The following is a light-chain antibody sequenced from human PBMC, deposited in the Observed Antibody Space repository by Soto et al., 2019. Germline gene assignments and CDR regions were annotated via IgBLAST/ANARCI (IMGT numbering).Light chain of an antibody. V-gene: IGKV3-15*01. Sequence: EIVMTQSPATLSVSPGERATLSCRASQSVSSNLAWYQQKPGQAPRLLIYGASTRATGIPARFSGSGSGTDFTLTISSLQSEDFSVYYCQQYYDWQPRFGQGTKVDIK. CDR1: QSVSSN. CDR2: GAS. CDR3: QQYYDWQPR. J-gene: IGKJ1*01.